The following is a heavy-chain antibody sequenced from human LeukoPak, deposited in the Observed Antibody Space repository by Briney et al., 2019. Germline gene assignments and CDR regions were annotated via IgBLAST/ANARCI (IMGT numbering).Heavy chain of an antibody. Sequence: SETLSLTCTVSGGSISSYYWSWIRQPPGKGLEWIGYIYYSVSTNYNPSLKSRVTISVDTSKNQFSLKLSSVTAADTAVYYCARVRGTTVVTWAFDIWGQGTMVTVSS. V-gene: IGHV4-59*01. J-gene: IGHJ3*02. D-gene: IGHD4-23*01. CDR3: ARVRGTTVVTWAFDI. CDR1: GGSISSYY. CDR2: IYYSVST.